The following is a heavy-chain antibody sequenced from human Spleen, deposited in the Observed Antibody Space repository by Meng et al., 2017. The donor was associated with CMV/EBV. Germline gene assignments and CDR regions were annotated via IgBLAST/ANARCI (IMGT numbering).Heavy chain of an antibody. Sequence: ASVKGSCKASGYPFTDYFMHWVRQAPGQGLEWMGWINPNSGGTNYAQQFQGRVTMTRDTSISTAYMELSRLRSDDTAVYYCAILYDFWSGDYTGEGWGQGTTVTVSS. D-gene: IGHD3-3*01. CDR1: GYPFTDYF. CDR2: INPNSGGT. V-gene: IGHV1-2*02. J-gene: IGHJ6*02. CDR3: AILYDFWSGDYTGEG.